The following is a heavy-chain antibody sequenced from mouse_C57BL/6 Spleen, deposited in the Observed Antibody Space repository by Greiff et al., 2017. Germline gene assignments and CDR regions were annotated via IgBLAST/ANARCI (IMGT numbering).Heavy chain of an antibody. CDR1: GYTFTSFW. CDR2: IYPGSGST. CDR3: ARDYRAVGIAY. J-gene: IGHJ3*01. Sequence: QVQLQQPGAELVKPGASVKMSCKASGYTFTSFWITWVKLRPGQGLEWIGDIYPGSGSTNYNEKFKSKATLTVDTSSSTAYMQLSSLTSEDSAVYYCARDYRAVGIAYWGQGTLVTVSA. D-gene: IGHD2-14*01. V-gene: IGHV1-55*01.